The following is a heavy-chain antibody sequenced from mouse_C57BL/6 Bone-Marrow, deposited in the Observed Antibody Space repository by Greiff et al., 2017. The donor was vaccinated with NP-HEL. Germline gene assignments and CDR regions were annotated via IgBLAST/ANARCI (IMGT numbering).Heavy chain of an antibody. Sequence: VQLQQSGPELVKPGASVKISCKASGYSFTGYYMNWVKQSPEKSLEWIGEINPSTGGTTYNQKFKAKATLTVDTSSSTVYMQLKSLTSEDSAVYYCARDGNYSWFAYWGQGTLVTVSA. V-gene: IGHV1-42*01. CDR2: INPSTGGT. CDR1: GYSFTGYY. CDR3: ARDGNYSWFAY. D-gene: IGHD2-1*01. J-gene: IGHJ3*01.